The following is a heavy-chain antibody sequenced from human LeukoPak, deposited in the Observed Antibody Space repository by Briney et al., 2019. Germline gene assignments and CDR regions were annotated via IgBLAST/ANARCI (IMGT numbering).Heavy chain of an antibody. CDR2: IYTSGST. D-gene: IGHD2-2*03. V-gene: IGHV4-61*02. CDR3: ARDRDGYCSRTSCLGKYYYYMDV. CDR1: GGSISSGSYY. J-gene: IGHJ6*03. Sequence: PSETLSLTCTVSGGSISSGSYYWSWLRQPAGKGLEWIGRIYTSGSTNYNPSLKSRVTISVDTSKNQFSLKLSSVTAADTAVYYCARDRDGYCSRTSCLGKYYYYMDVWGKGTTVTVSS.